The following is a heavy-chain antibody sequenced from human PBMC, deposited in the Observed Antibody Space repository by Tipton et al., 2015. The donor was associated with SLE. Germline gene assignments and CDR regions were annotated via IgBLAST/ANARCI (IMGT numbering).Heavy chain of an antibody. J-gene: IGHJ4*02. CDR2: IKKDGSEK. Sequence: GSLRLSCAASGFIFSTNWMTWVRQAPGRGLEWVANIKKDGSEKDYMDSLKGRFTISRDNAQNSLYLQMNSLTVEDTAVYYCARGGRSTSWYWRDWGQGTLVTVSS. CDR1: GFIFSTNW. D-gene: IGHD6-13*01. CDR3: ARGGRSTSWYWRD. V-gene: IGHV3-7*01.